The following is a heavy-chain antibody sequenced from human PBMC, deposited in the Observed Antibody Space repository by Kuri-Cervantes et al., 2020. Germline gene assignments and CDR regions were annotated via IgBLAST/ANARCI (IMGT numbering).Heavy chain of an antibody. CDR1: GGSISSYY. D-gene: IGHD3-10*01. Sequence: GSLRLSCTVSGGSISSYYWSWIRQPPGKGLEWIGEINHSGSTNCNPSLKSRVTISVDTSKNQFSLKLSSVTAADTAVYYCVGAMVRGVIRLPLSDYWGQGTLVTVSS. CDR3: VGAMVRGVIRLPLSDY. V-gene: IGHV4-34*01. CDR2: INHSGST. J-gene: IGHJ4*02.